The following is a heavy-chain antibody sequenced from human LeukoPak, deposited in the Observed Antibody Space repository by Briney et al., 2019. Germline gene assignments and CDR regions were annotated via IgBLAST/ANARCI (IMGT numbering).Heavy chain of an antibody. CDR3: ARGHYYSGGYRMDV. CDR1: GFTFSDYS. V-gene: IGHV3-48*01. J-gene: IGHJ6*02. CDR2: ITIGSSNM. D-gene: IGHD3-22*01. Sequence: GGSLRLSCAASGFTFSDYSMNWVRQAPGKGLEWLSYITIGSSNMYYADSVKGRFTVSRDNAKNSLYLQMISLRAEDTAVYYCARGHYYSGGYRMDVWGQGTTVTVSS.